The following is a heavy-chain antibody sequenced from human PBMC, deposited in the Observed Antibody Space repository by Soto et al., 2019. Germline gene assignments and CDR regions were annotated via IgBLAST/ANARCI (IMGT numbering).Heavy chain of an antibody. CDR3: AREGAERGSGSSGGMDV. CDR2: INSDGSST. CDR1: GFTFSSYW. D-gene: IGHD3-10*01. Sequence: EVQLVESGGGLVQPGGSLRLSCAASGFTFSSYWMHWVRQAPGKGLVWVSRINSDGSSTSYADSVKGRFTISRDNAKNTLYLQMNSLRAEDTAVYYCAREGAERGSGSSGGMDVWGQGTTVTFSS. V-gene: IGHV3-74*01. J-gene: IGHJ6*02.